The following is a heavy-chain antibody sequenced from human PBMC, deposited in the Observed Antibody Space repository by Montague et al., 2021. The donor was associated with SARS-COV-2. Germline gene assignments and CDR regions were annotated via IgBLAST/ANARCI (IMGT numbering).Heavy chain of an antibody. CDR3: VRVLDNRLRDY. J-gene: IGHJ4*02. CDR1: GYSISSGYY. V-gene: IGHV4-38-2*02. Sequence: SETLSLTCSVSGYSISSGYYWGWIRQPPGKGLEWVGCISYIGKTYYSPSLKSRLTISLDSSKNQFSLQARSVTAADPAVYYCVRVLDNRLRDYWGQGTLVTVSS. CDR2: ISYIGKT. D-gene: IGHD3/OR15-3a*01.